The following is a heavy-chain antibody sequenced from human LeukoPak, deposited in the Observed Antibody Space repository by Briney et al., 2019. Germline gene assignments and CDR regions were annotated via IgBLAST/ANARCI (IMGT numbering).Heavy chain of an antibody. J-gene: IGHJ4*02. CDR3: AREIGGLDGDGLDY. D-gene: IGHD4-17*01. V-gene: IGHV3-30-3*01. Sequence: GGSLRLSCVASGLTLSREGLHWIRQAPGKGLEWVAVISSDENSKYYADSVKGRFTVSRDNSKNTLFLQMNSLRVEDTAVYYCAREIGGLDGDGLDYWGQGTLVSVSS. CDR1: GLTLSREG. CDR2: ISSDENSK.